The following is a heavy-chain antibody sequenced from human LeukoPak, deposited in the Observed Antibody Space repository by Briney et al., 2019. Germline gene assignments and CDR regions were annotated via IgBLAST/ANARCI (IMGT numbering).Heavy chain of an antibody. D-gene: IGHD3-10*01. J-gene: IGHJ6*02. Sequence: PGGSLRLSCAASGFTFSSYAMSWVRQAPGKGLEWVSAISGSGGSTYYADSVKGRFTISRDNSKNTLYLQMNSLRAEDTAVYYCAALTMVRGVITPWVYGMDVWGQGTTVTVSS. CDR3: AALTMVRGVITPWVYGMDV. CDR1: GFTFSSYA. CDR2: ISGSGGST. V-gene: IGHV3-23*01.